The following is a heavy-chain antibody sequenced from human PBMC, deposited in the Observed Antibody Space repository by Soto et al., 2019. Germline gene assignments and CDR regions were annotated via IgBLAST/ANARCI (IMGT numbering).Heavy chain of an antibody. CDR2: IWYDGISK. V-gene: IGHV3-33*01. J-gene: IGHJ2*01. CDR3: ARDRTRYFDL. Sequence: QVQLVESGGGVVQSGRSLRLSCAASGFSFRSYGMHWVRQAPGKGLEWVAVIWYDGISKYYIDSVKGRFTISRDNSKSTLYLQMNSLRAEDTAVYYCARDRTRYFDLWGRGTLVTVSS. CDR1: GFSFRSYG. D-gene: IGHD2-2*01.